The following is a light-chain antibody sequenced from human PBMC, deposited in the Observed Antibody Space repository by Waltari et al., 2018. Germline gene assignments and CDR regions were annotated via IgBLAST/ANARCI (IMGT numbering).Light chain of an antibody. J-gene: IGKJ4*01. CDR3: VQGTHFPLT. CDR1: QSLLHSNGNTY. V-gene: IGKV2-30*02. CDR2: KVS. Sequence: DVVMTQSPLSLPITPGQPASMTCRSSQSLLHSNGNTYLSWFLQKPGQPPRRLIYKVSNRDSGVPDRLSGSGAGTDFTLKISRVEAEDVGVYYCVQGTHFPLTFGGGTKVEIK.